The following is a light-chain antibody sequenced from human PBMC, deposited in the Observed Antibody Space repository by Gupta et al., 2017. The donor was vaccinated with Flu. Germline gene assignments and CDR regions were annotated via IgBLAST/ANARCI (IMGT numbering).Light chain of an antibody. V-gene: IGKV4-1*01. Sequence: SLGERATINCKSSQSVLHTSSSKNYLHWYQQRPGHSPKLLIYWASTRGSGVPDRFSGGGSGTDFTLNISSLQAEDVAVYYCLQSYTTPFTFGPGTKVGIK. CDR1: QSVLHTSSSKNY. CDR3: LQSYTTPFT. CDR2: WAS. J-gene: IGKJ3*01.